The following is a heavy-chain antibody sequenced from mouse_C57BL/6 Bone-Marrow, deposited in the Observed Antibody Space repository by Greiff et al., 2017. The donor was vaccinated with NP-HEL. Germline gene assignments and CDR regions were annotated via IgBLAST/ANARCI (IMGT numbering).Heavy chain of an antibody. CDR3: ARSRSSGYEGYFDY. CDR2: IDPSDSYT. Sequence: QVQLQQPGAELVKPGASVKLSCKASGYTFTSYWMQWVKQRPGQGLEWIGEIDPSDSYTNYNQKFKGKATLTVDTSSSTAYMQLSSLTSEDSAVYYCARSRSSGYEGYFDYWGQGTTLTVSS. D-gene: IGHD3-2*02. CDR1: GYTFTSYW. V-gene: IGHV1-50*01. J-gene: IGHJ2*01.